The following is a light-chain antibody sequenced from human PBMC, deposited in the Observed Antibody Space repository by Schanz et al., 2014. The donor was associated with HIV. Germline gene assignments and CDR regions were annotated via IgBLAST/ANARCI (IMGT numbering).Light chain of an antibody. CDR2: DVT. CDR1: SSDVGGSDS. CDR3: QSYDSGLSGWV. J-gene: IGLJ3*02. Sequence: QSALTQPASVSGSPGQSITISCTGTSSDVGGSDSVSWFQQNPGKAPRLLIYDVTNRPSGVSWRFSASKSGTSASLAITGLQAEDEADYYCQSYDSGLSGWVFGGGTKLTVL. V-gene: IGLV2-14*03.